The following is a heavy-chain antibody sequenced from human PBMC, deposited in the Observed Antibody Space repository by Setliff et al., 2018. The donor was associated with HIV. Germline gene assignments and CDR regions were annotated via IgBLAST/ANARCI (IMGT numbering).Heavy chain of an antibody. CDR1: GFTLSSYG. CDR2: IWYDGSNK. CDR3: AKGHYSSGDSKQNGFDM. D-gene: IGHD3-22*01. Sequence: PGGSLRLSCAASGFTLSSYGMHWVRQAPGKGLEWVTVIWYDGSNKYYADSVKGRFTISRDNSKNTLYLQMNSLRAEDTAVYYCAKGHYSSGDSKQNGFDMWGQGTMVTVSS. J-gene: IGHJ3*02. V-gene: IGHV3-33*06.